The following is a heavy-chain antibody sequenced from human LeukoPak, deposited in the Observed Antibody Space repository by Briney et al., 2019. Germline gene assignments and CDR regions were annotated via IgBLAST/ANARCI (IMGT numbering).Heavy chain of an antibody. D-gene: IGHD7-27*01. J-gene: IGHJ4*02. Sequence: SETLSLTCTVSGGSIGSYYWSWVRQPQGKGLVWLGYIYYSGTTTYNPPLKSRVTMSVDTSKNQFSLKLSSVTAADTAVYYCARDWGRYFDYWGQGTLVTVSS. V-gene: IGHV4-59*13. CDR3: ARDWGRYFDY. CDR2: IYYSGTT. CDR1: GGSIGSYY.